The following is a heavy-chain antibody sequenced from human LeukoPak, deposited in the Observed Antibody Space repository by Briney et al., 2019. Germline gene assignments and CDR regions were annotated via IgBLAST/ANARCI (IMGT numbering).Heavy chain of an antibody. CDR2: ISVSNGNT. V-gene: IGHV1-18*01. CDR1: AYTFTSYA. CDR3: ARDLAGIVGVTAWFDP. D-gene: IGHD1-26*01. Sequence: GASVKVSCKASAYTFTSYAISWVRQAPGQGLEWMGWISVSNGNTNYAQKLQGRVTMITDTSTNTAYMELRSLRFGDTAVYYCARDLAGIVGVTAWFDPWGQGTLVTVSS. J-gene: IGHJ5*02.